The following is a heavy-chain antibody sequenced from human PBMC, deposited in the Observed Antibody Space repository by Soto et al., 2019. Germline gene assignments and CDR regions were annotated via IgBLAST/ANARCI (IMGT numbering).Heavy chain of an antibody. J-gene: IGHJ6*02. V-gene: IGHV3-7*04. CDR1: GFTFSNYW. D-gene: IGHD3-10*01. CDR3: ARNLNYYGSVSEYSSYYSHYGMDV. CDR2: IKQDGSEK. Sequence: EVQLVESGGGLVQPGASLRLSCAASGFTFSNYWMSWVRQAPGKGLEWVANIKQDGSEKHYVDSVKGRFTISRDNAKNALYLQMNSLRAEDTAVYYCARNLNYYGSVSEYSSYYSHYGMDVWGQGTTVTVSS.